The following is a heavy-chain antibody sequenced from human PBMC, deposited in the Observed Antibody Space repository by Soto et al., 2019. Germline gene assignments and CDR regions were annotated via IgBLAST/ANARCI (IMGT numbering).Heavy chain of an antibody. CDR2: IIPIFGTA. Sequence: QVQLVQSGAEVKKPGSSVKVSCKASGGTFSSYAISWVRQAPGQGLEWMGGIIPIFGTANYAQKFQGRVTITAGESTSTAYMELSSLRSEDTAVYYCARKEVSDYYDSSGYPGGYYYGMDVWGQGTTVTVSS. V-gene: IGHV1-69*01. J-gene: IGHJ6*02. D-gene: IGHD3-22*01. CDR3: ARKEVSDYYDSSGYPGGYYYGMDV. CDR1: GGTFSSYA.